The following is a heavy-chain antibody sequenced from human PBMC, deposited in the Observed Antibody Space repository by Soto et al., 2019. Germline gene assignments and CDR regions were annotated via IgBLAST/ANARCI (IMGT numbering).Heavy chain of an antibody. D-gene: IGHD1-20*01. J-gene: IGHJ4*02. CDR3: ARRRALLNWSDEAIDY. CDR1: GFTFSSYS. Sequence: GGSLRLSCAASGFTFSSYSMNWVRQAPGKGLEWVSYISSSSSTIYYTDSVKGRFTISRDNAKNSLYLQMNSLRDEDTAVYYCARRRALLNWSDEAIDYWGQGTLVTVSS. V-gene: IGHV3-48*02. CDR2: ISSSSSTI.